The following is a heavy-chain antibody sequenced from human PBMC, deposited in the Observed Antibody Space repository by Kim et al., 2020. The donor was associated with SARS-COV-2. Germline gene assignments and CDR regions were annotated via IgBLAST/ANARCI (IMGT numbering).Heavy chain of an antibody. D-gene: IGHD3-10*01. V-gene: IGHV1-69*13. CDR3: ARDWFPGDGFKIYYGMDV. CDR1: GGTFSGYA. J-gene: IGHJ6*02. CDR2: IIPIFGTA. Sequence: SVKVSCKASGGTFSGYAISWVRQAPGQGLEWMGGIIPIFGTANYAQKFQGRVTITADESTSTAYMELSSLRSEDTAVYYCARDWFPGDGFKIYYGMDVWGQGTTVTVSS.